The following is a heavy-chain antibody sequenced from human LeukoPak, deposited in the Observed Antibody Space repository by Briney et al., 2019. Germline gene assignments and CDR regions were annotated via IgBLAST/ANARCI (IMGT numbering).Heavy chain of an antibody. D-gene: IGHD3-16*02. V-gene: IGHV3-23*01. CDR2: ISGSGGST. CDR3: AARSGDLPYYLDY. J-gene: IGHJ4*02. Sequence: PSGGSLRLSCAASGFTFSSYAMSWVRQAPGKGLEWVSAISGSGGSTYYADSVKGRFTISRDNSKNTLYLQMNSLRDEDTAVYYCAARSGDLPYYLDYWGQGTLVTVSS. CDR1: GFTFSSYA.